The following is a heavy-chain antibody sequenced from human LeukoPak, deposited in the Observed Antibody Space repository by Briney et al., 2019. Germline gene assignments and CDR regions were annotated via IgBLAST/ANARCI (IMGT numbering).Heavy chain of an antibody. Sequence: GGSLRPSCAASGFTFDDYAMHWVRQAPGKGLEWVSGISWNSGSIGYADSVKGRFTISRDNAKNSLYLQMNSLRAEDTALYYCAKGYSGWYYFDYWGQGTLVTVSS. V-gene: IGHV3-9*01. CDR2: ISWNSGSI. CDR1: GFTFDDYA. D-gene: IGHD6-19*01. CDR3: AKGYSGWYYFDY. J-gene: IGHJ4*02.